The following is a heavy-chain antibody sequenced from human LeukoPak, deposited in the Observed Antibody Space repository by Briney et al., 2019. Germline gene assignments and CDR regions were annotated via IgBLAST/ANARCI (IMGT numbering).Heavy chain of an antibody. CDR2: IKHSGST. J-gene: IGHJ6*03. CDR3: ARSGKLGYCSSTSCYIPYYYYYYMDV. V-gene: IGHV4-34*01. CDR1: GGSFSGYY. D-gene: IGHD2-2*02. Sequence: SETLSLTCAVYGGSFSGYYWSWIRQPPGKGLEWIGEIKHSGSTNYNPSLKSRVTISVDTSKTQFSLKLSSVTAADTAVYYCARSGKLGYCSSTSCYIPYYYYYYMDVWGKGTTVTVSS.